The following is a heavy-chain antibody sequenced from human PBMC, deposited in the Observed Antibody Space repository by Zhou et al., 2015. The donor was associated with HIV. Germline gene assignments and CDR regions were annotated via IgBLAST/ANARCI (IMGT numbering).Heavy chain of an antibody. Sequence: QVQLVQSGAEVKKPGSSVKVSCTASGDTFSSYGISWVRLAPGQGLEYMASVIPLFGKPKYRPTFQGRLRIFAETSTNTVYMELQSLTSDDTATYFCARAGDLAEDSQAYYYDLWGQGTRVMVSS. J-gene: IGHJ4*02. CDR1: GDTFSSYG. CDR2: VIPLFGKP. D-gene: IGHD2-21*01. CDR3: ARAGDLAEDSQAYYYDL. V-gene: IGHV1-69*14.